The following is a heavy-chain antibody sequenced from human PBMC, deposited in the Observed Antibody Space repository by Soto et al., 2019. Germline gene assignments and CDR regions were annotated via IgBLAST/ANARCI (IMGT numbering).Heavy chain of an antibody. J-gene: IGHJ6*02. D-gene: IGHD3-10*01. CDR2: IYYSGSA. Sequence: NPSETLSLTCTVSGDPVTSVSDYWSWIRQPPGKGLEWIGYIYYSGSADYNPSLGSRVTISIDTSKNQFSLKLTSVTAADTAVYYCARGVGFGYYYYHMDLWGQGTTVTVSS. CDR1: GDPVTSVSDY. CDR3: ARGVGFGYYYYHMDL. V-gene: IGHV4-61*01.